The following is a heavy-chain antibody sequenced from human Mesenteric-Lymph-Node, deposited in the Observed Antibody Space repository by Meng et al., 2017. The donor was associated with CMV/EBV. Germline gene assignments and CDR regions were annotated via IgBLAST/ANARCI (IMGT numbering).Heavy chain of an antibody. CDR2: INHSGVP. CDR1: GGSFSGYY. J-gene: IGHJ4*02. D-gene: IGHD2-15*01. CDR3: ARGADIPVNNY. Sequence: QVHLQQRGPGRLKPSETLSLTCAVYGGSFSGYYWSWIRQPPGKGLEWIGEINHSGVPNYNPSLKSRVTISLDRSKNQFSLKLSSVNAEDTAVYYCARGADIPVNNYWGQGTLVTVSS. V-gene: IGHV4-34*01.